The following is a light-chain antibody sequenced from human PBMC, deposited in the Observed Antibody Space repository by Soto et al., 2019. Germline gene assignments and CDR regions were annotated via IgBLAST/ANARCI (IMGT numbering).Light chain of an antibody. CDR1: QSVLYSSSNKNY. Sequence: DIVMTQSPDSLAVSLGERATINCKSSQSVLYSSSNKNYLAWYQKKPGQPPKMLIYWASTRESGVPDRFSGSGSGTDFTLTIMSLQAEDVAGFYCHQYYSTLSGTVGQGTKVEIK. J-gene: IGKJ1*01. V-gene: IGKV4-1*01. CDR2: WAS. CDR3: HQYYSTLSGT.